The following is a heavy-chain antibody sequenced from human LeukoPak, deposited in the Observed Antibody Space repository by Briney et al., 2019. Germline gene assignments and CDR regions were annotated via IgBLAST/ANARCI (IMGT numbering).Heavy chain of an antibody. Sequence: SETLSLTCTVSGGSISSYYWSWIRQPPGKGLEWIGYIYYSGSTNYNPSLKSRVTISVDTSKNQFSPKLSSVTAADTAVYYCARDEGLAVAGQGNYFDYWGQGTLVTVSS. CDR3: ARDEGLAVAGQGNYFDY. D-gene: IGHD6-19*01. J-gene: IGHJ4*02. V-gene: IGHV4-59*01. CDR1: GGSISSYY. CDR2: IYYSGST.